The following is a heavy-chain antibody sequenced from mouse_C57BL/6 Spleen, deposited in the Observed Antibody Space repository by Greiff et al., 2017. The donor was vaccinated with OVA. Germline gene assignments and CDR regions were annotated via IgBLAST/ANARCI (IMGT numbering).Heavy chain of an antibody. CDR1: GYAFSSYW. V-gene: IGHV1-80*01. Sequence: VQRVESGAELVKPGASVKISCKASGYAFSSYWMNWVKQRPGKGLEWIGQIYPGDGDTNYNGKFKGKATLTADKSSSTAYMQLSSLTSEDSAVYFCARGGHYGSGYAMDYWGQGTSVTVSS. D-gene: IGHD1-2*01. CDR2: IYPGDGDT. CDR3: ARGGHYGSGYAMDY. J-gene: IGHJ4*01.